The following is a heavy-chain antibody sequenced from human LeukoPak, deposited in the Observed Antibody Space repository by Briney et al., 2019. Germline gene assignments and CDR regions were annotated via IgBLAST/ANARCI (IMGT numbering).Heavy chain of an antibody. Sequence: SATLSLTCAVSGGSISSSNWWSWVRQPPGKGPEWIGEIYHSGSTNYNPSLKSRVTISVDKSKNQFSLKLSSVTAADTAVYYCARDGDSGSSWTGAFDIWGQGTMVTVSS. CDR2: IYHSGST. D-gene: IGHD1-26*01. CDR1: GGSISSSNW. V-gene: IGHV4-4*02. J-gene: IGHJ3*02. CDR3: ARDGDSGSSWTGAFDI.